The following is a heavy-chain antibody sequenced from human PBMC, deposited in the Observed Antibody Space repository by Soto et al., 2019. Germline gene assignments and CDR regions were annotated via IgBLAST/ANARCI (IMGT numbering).Heavy chain of an antibody. V-gene: IGHV4-34*01. CDR1: GGSFSGYY. D-gene: IGHD3-10*01. Sequence: SETLSLTCAVYGGSFSGYYWSWIRQPPGKGLEWIGEINHSGSTNYNPSLKSRVTISVDTSKNQFSLKLSSVTAADTAVYYCARGLIFRWFGEPQSYNWFDPWGQGTLVTVSS. CDR2: INHSGST. J-gene: IGHJ5*02. CDR3: ARGLIFRWFGEPQSYNWFDP.